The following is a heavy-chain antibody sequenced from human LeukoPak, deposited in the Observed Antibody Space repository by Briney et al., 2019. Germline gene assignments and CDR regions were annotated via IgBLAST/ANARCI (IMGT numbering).Heavy chain of an antibody. D-gene: IGHD5-24*01. Sequence: GGSLTLSCEASGFTFSGNWMSWVRQAPGKGLEWVASINPDGSQKLYVDSVKGRFTISRDNTKSSLYLQMNSLGAEATAMYYCAKLLGTATTYDSWGQGTRVTVSS. CDR1: GFTFSGNW. CDR2: INPDGSQK. V-gene: IGHV3-7*01. CDR3: AKLLGTATTYDS. J-gene: IGHJ4*02.